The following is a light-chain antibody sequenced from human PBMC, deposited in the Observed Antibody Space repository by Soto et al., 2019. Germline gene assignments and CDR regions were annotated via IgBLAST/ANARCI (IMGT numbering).Light chain of an antibody. V-gene: IGLV2-14*01. Sequence: QSVLTQPASVSGSPGQSITISCSGTSSDVGGYNYVSWYQQNPGKAPKVMIYDVSSRPSGVSDRFSGSKSGNTASLTISGLQAEDEGDYYCSSYTGSSTLVFGGGTQLTVL. J-gene: IGLJ2*01. CDR2: DVS. CDR3: SSYTGSSTLV. CDR1: SSDVGGYNY.